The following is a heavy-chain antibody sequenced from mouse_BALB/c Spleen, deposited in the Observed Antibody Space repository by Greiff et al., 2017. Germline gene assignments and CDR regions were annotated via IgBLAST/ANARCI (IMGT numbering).Heavy chain of an antibody. D-gene: IGHD3-1*01. J-gene: IGHJ4*01. Sequence: EVQVVESGGDLVKPGGSLKLSCAASGFTFSSYGMSWVRQTPDKRLEWVATISSGGSYTYYPDSVKGRFTISRDNAKNNLYLQMSSLRSEDTALYYCARQLGLSYAMDYWGQGTSVTVSS. CDR2: ISSGGSYT. CDR3: ARQLGLSYAMDY. CDR1: GFTFSSYG. V-gene: IGHV5-6*01.